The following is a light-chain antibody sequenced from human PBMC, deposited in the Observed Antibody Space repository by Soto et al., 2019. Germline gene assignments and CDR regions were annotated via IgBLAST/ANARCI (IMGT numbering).Light chain of an antibody. CDR3: QQRSNWPLLT. CDR1: QSFSNY. J-gene: IGKJ4*01. V-gene: IGKV3-11*01. CDR2: DAS. Sequence: EIVLTQAPATLSLSPGERATLSCRASQSFSNYLAWYQQKPGQDHRLLSYDASNRATGIPARFSGSGSGPDFPLSISSLEPEDFAVYYCQQRSNWPLLTFGGVTKVEI.